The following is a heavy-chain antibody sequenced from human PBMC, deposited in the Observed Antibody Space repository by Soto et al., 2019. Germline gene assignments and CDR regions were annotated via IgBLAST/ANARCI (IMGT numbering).Heavy chain of an antibody. Sequence: ASVKVSCKASGYTFTGYYMHWVRQAPGQGLEWMGWINPNSGGTNYAQKFQGRVTMTRDTSISTAYMELSRLRSDDTAVYYCARTRYYYDSSGSVDYWGQGTLVTVSS. CDR2: INPNSGGT. CDR1: GYTFTGYY. CDR3: ARTRYYYDSSGSVDY. J-gene: IGHJ4*02. V-gene: IGHV1-2*02. D-gene: IGHD3-22*01.